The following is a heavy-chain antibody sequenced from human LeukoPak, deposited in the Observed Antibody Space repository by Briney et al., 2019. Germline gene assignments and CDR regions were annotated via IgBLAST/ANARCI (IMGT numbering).Heavy chain of an antibody. CDR3: ARVSNSDGEGSRYRWFDL. Sequence: GGSLRLSCAASGFTFDDYTMHWVRQALGKGLEWVSLISWDGGSTYYADSVKGRFTISRDNAKNSLDLQINSLRADDTAVYYCARVSNSDGEGSRYRWFDLWGQGTLVTVSS. CDR2: ISWDGGST. CDR1: GFTFDDYT. V-gene: IGHV3-43*01. D-gene: IGHD2-8*02. J-gene: IGHJ5*02.